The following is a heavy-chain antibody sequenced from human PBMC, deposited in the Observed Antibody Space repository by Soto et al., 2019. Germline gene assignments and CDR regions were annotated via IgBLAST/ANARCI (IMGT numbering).Heavy chain of an antibody. J-gene: IGHJ5*02. CDR2: FDPEDGET. Sequence: QVQLVQSGAEVKKPGASVKVSCKVSGYTLTELSMHWVRQAPGKGLEWMGGFDPEDGETIYAQKFQGRVTMTEDTSTDTAYMGLSSLGFEDPAVFYWAIPLGGGGQNWFDPWGQGTLVTVSS. D-gene: IGHD7-27*01. V-gene: IGHV1-24*01. CDR1: GYTLTELS. CDR3: AIPLGGGGQNWFDP.